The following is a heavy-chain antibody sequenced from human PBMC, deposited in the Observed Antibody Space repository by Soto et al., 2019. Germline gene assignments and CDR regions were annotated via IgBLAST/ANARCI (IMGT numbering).Heavy chain of an antibody. V-gene: IGHV1-46*01. Sequence: ASVKVSCKASGYTFSTYYMHWVRQAPGQGYEWMGIINPILGSTTYAQKFQGRVTITADTSTSTAYVELSSLRSEDTAVYYCARTSPVAGHFDYWGQGTLVTVSS. CDR3: ARTSPVAGHFDY. CDR1: GYTFSTYY. D-gene: IGHD6-19*01. CDR2: INPILGST. J-gene: IGHJ4*02.